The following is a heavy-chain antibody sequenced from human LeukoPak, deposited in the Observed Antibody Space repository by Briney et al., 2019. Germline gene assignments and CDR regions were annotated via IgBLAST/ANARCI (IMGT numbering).Heavy chain of an antibody. CDR3: ARVPQYSSGEGGFDY. CDR2: IYYSGST. CDR1: GGSISSYY. Sequence: SETLSLTCTVSGGSISSYYWSWMRQPPGKGLEWIGYIYYSGSTTYNPSLKSRVTMSVDTSKKHFSLKLSSVTAADTAVYYCARVPQYSSGEGGFDYWGQGTLVTVSS. V-gene: IGHV4-59*01. D-gene: IGHD6-25*01. J-gene: IGHJ4*02.